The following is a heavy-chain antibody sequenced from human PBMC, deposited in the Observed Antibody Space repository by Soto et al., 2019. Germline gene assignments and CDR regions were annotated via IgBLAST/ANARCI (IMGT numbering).Heavy chain of an antibody. CDR1: GFSFSDSG. CDR3: ARTRMEWTLYFDN. J-gene: IGHJ4*02. Sequence: ESGGGLIQPGGSLRLSCEASGFSFSDSGMNWVRRAPGKRLEWISYISSSSRTIYYAASVEGRFTISRDHVRNSVHLQMNSLRREDAGVYYCARTRMEWTLYFDNWGLGTLVTVSS. D-gene: IGHD3-3*01. V-gene: IGHV3-48*01. CDR2: ISSSSRTI.